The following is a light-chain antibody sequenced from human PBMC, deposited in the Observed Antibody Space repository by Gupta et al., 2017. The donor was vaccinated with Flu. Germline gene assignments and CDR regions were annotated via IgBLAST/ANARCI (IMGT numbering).Light chain of an antibody. Sequence: PATLSVSPGERATLSCRASQSVSSNLAWYQQKPGQAPRLLIYGASTRATGIPARFSGSGSGTEFTLTISSLQSEDFAVYYCQHYNNWVFTFGPGTKVDIK. CDR3: QHYNNWVFT. V-gene: IGKV3-15*01. J-gene: IGKJ3*01. CDR2: GAS. CDR1: QSVSSN.